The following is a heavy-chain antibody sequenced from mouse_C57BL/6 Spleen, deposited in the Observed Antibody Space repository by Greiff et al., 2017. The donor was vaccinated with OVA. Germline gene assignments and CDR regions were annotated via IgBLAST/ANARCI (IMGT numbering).Heavy chain of an antibody. CDR3: ARYDYDGYYEDAMDY. V-gene: IGHV7-3*01. J-gene: IGHJ4*01. CDR2: IRNKANGYTT. Sequence: EVKLMESGGGLVQPGGSLSLSCAASGFTFTDYYMSWVRQPPGKALEWLGFIRNKANGYTTEYSASVKGRFTISRDNSQSILYLQMKALRAEDSATYYCARYDYDGYYEDAMDYWGQGTSVTVSS. D-gene: IGHD2-3*01. CDR1: GFTFTDYY.